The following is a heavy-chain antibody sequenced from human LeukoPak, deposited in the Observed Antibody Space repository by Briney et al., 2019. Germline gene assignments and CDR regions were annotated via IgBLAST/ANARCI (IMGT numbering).Heavy chain of an antibody. V-gene: IGHV3-7*01. Sequence: PGGSLRLSCAASGFTFSSYWMNWVRQAPGKGLEWVANLKQDGSEKYYVDSVKGRFTISRDNAKNSLYLQMNSLRAEDTAVYYCASRGLNRKSPFDYWGQGTLVTVSS. CDR1: GFTFSSYW. D-gene: IGHD3-10*01. CDR2: LKQDGSEK. CDR3: ASRGLNRKSPFDY. J-gene: IGHJ4*02.